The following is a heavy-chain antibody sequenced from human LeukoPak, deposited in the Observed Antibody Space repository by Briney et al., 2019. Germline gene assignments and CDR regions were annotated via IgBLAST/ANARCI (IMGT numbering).Heavy chain of an antibody. V-gene: IGHV4-30-2*01. CDR2: IYHSGST. CDR3: ARGMNYYGSGSSYGMDV. D-gene: IGHD3-10*01. J-gene: IGHJ6*02. Sequence: SQTLSLTCAVSGGSISSGGYSWSWIRQPPGKGLEWIGYIYHSGSTYYNPSLKSRVTLSVDRSKNQFSLKLSSVTAADTAVYYCARGMNYYGSGSSYGMDVWGQGTTVTVSS. CDR1: GGSISSGGYS.